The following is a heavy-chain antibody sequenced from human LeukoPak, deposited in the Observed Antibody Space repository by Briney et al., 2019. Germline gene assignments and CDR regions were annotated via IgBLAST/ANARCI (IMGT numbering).Heavy chain of an antibody. CDR3: ARSEINDYMRF. Sequence: SETLSLTCSVSGYSIANGYHWAWVRQPPGKRLEWLGSIYQSGSTYDNLSLKSRLTMSVDTSKNQFSLTMRAVTAADTALYYCARSEINDYMRFWGQGILVTVSS. CDR1: GYSIANGYH. V-gene: IGHV4-38-2*01. J-gene: IGHJ4*02. D-gene: IGHD4-11*01. CDR2: IYQSGST.